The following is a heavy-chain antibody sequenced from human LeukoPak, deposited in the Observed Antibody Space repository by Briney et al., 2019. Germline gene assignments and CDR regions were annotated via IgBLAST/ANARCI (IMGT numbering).Heavy chain of an antibody. CDR3: ARHQGGAYCGGDCYSARDY. V-gene: IGHV5-51*01. D-gene: IGHD2-21*02. Sequence: GESLKISCKGSGYSFTSYWIGWVRQMPGKGLEWMGIIYPGDSDTRNSPSFQGQVTISADKSISTAYLQWSSLKASDTAMYYCARHQGGAYCGGDCYSARDYWGQGTLVTVSS. J-gene: IGHJ4*02. CDR2: IYPGDSDT. CDR1: GYSFTSYW.